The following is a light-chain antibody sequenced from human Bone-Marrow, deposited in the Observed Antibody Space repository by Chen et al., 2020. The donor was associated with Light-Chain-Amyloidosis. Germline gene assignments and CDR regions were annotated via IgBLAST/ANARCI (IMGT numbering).Light chain of an antibody. V-gene: IGLV3-25*03. CDR2: RDT. CDR3: QSADSSGTYEVI. J-gene: IGLJ2*01. CDR1: DLPTKY. Sequence: SYELTQPPSVSVSPGQTARITCSGEDLPTKYAYWYQQKPGQAPVLVIHRDTERPSGISERFSGSSSGTTAMLTISGVQAEDEADYHCQSADSSGTYEVIFGGGTKLTVL.